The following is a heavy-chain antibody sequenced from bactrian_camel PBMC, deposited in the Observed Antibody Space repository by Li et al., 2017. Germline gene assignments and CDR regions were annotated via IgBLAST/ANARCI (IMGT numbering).Heavy chain of an antibody. J-gene: IGHJ4*01. CDR2: ITSGDGTT. V-gene: IGHV3S40*01. CDR3: VQYPHSVRY. CDR1: GFTSRNYA. Sequence: VQLVESGGGLVQPGESLKLSCVYSGFTSRNYAMSWDRQAPGKGLEWVSTITSGDGTTYYKDSVKVRFTISRDKAKNMVYLQMNSLKTEDTGVYYCVQYPHSVRYWGQGTQVTVS.